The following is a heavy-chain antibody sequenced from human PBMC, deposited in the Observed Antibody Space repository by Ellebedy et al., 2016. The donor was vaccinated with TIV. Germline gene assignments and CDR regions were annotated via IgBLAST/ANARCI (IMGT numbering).Heavy chain of an antibody. D-gene: IGHD3-10*01. Sequence: PGGSLRLSCAASGFTFSSYEMNWVRQAPGKGLEWVSYISSSGSTIYYADSVKGRFTISRDNAKNSLYLQMNSLRAEDTAVYYCARDSGSGIFDYWGQGTLVTVSS. V-gene: IGHV3-48*03. J-gene: IGHJ4*02. CDR3: ARDSGSGIFDY. CDR1: GFTFSSYE. CDR2: ISSSGSTI.